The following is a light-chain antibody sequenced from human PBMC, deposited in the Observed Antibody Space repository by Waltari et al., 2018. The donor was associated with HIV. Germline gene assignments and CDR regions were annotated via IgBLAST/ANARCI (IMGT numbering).Light chain of an antibody. CDR2: EDS. Sequence: QFALTQPASVSGSPGQSITISCSGTSSDIGYYNYVSCYQQHPEKAPKRMIYEDSNRPSGIFNRFSGSKSGHTASLTISALQAEDEADYFCSSVANSVTLSVLFGGGTKLTVL. CDR3: SSVANSVTLSVL. CDR1: SSDIGYYNY. V-gene: IGLV2-14*01. J-gene: IGLJ3*02.